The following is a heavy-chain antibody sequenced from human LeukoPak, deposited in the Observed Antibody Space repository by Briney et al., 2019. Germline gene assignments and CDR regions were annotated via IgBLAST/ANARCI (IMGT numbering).Heavy chain of an antibody. CDR2: IYYSGST. CDR1: GGSISSYY. D-gene: IGHD5-12*01. J-gene: IGHJ4*02. V-gene: IGHV4-59*01. CDR3: ARVSGYENFDY. Sequence: SETLPLTCTVSGGSISSYYWSWIRQPPGRGLEWIGYIYYSGSTNYNPSLKSRVTISVDTSKNQLSLKLSSVTAADTAVYYCARVSGYENFDYWGQGTLVTVSS.